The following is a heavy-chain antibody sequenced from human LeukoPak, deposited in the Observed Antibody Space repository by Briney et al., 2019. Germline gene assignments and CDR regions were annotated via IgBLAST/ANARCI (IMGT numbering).Heavy chain of an antibody. D-gene: IGHD3-22*01. Sequence: GASVKVSCKASGYTFTGYYMHWVRQAPGQGLEWMGWINPNSGGTNYAQKFQGRVTMTRDTSISTAYMELSRLRSDDTAVYYCARDIASPLYYDSSGYFPQWGQGTLVTVYS. J-gene: IGHJ4*02. CDR1: GYTFTGYY. CDR2: INPNSGGT. V-gene: IGHV1-2*02. CDR3: ARDIASPLYYDSSGYFPQ.